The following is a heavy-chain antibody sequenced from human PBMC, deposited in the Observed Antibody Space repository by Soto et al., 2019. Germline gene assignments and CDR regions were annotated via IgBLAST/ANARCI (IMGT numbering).Heavy chain of an antibody. J-gene: IGHJ6*03. CDR1: GGSISSYY. V-gene: IGHV4-59*01. Sequence: SETLSLTCTVSGGSISSYYWSWIRQPPGKGLEWIGYIYYSGSTNYNPSLKSRVTISVDTSKNQFSLKLSSVTAADTAVYYCAREYSSSSYYYYYMDVWGKGTTVTVSS. D-gene: IGHD6-6*01. CDR3: AREYSSSSYYYYYMDV. CDR2: IYYSGST.